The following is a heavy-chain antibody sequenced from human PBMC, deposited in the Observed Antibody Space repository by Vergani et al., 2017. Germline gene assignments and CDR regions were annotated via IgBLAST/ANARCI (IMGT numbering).Heavy chain of an antibody. V-gene: IGHV4-61*10. CDR1: GGSVSSGSYY. D-gene: IGHD1-7*01. CDR2: IYYSGST. J-gene: IGHJ6*03. Sequence: QVQLQESGPGLVKPSETLSLTCTVSGGSVSSGSYYWSWIRQPAGKGLEWIGYIYYSGSTNYNPALKSRVTISVDTSKNQFSLKLSSVTAADTAVYYCAGEVHRVITGTTRRRYYYYYMDVWGKGTTVTVSS. CDR3: AGEVHRVITGTTRRRYYYYYMDV.